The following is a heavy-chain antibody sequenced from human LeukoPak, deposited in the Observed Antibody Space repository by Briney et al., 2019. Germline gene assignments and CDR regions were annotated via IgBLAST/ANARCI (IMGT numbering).Heavy chain of an antibody. Sequence: SETLSLTCAVSGYSISSGYYWGWIRQPPGEGLEWIGSVYYSGTTYYNPALESRVTISLDTSKNQFSLKVSPLTAADTAVYYCVRDGPYRTTNMDVWGKGTTVTVSS. D-gene: IGHD1-14*01. J-gene: IGHJ6*03. CDR3: VRDGPYRTTNMDV. CDR2: VYYSGTT. CDR1: GYSISSGYY. V-gene: IGHV4-38-2*02.